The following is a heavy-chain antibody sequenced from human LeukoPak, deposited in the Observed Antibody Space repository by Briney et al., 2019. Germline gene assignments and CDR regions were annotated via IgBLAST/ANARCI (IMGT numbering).Heavy chain of an antibody. Sequence: PSETLSLTCTVSGGSISSYYWSWLRQPPGKGLEWVGYIYYSGSTNYNPSLKSRVTISVDTSKNQFSLKLSSVTAADTAVYYCARGTLLWFGGTAWFDPWGQGTLVTVSS. CDR1: GGSISSYY. CDR3: ARGTLLWFGGTAWFDP. V-gene: IGHV4-59*01. D-gene: IGHD3-10*01. J-gene: IGHJ5*02. CDR2: IYYSGST.